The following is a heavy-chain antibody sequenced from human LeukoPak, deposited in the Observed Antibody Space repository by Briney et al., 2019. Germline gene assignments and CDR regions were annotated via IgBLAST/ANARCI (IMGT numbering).Heavy chain of an antibody. CDR2: INPNSGGT. V-gene: IGHV1-2*02. Sequence: ASVKVSCKASGYTFTDYYMHWVRQAPGQGLEWMGWINPNSGGTNYAQKFQGRVTMTRDTSISTAYMELSRLRSDDTAVYYCARDTGSPYYFDYWGQGTLVTVSS. CDR1: GYTFTDYY. D-gene: IGHD3-10*01. J-gene: IGHJ4*02. CDR3: ARDTGSPYYFDY.